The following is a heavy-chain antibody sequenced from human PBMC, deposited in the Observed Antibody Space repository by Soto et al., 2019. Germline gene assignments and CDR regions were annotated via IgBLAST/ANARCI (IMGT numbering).Heavy chain of an antibody. CDR2: FDPEDGET. CDR3: ARGGIAVAPRFGP. V-gene: IGHV1-24*01. Sequence: ASVKVSCKVSGYTLNDLSMHWVRQAPGKGLEWMGGFDPEDGETIYAQKFQGRVTITADESTSTAYMELSSLRSEDTAVYYCARGGIAVAPRFGPWGQGTLVTVSS. D-gene: IGHD6-19*01. J-gene: IGHJ5*02. CDR1: GYTLNDLS.